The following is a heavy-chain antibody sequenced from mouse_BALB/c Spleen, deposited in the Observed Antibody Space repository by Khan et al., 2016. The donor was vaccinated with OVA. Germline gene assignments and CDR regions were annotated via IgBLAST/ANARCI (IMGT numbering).Heavy chain of an antibody. CDR2: INTNTGEP. J-gene: IGHJ4*01. Sequence: QIQLVQSGPELKKPGETVKISCKASGYTFTNYGMNWVKHSPGKGLKWMGWINTNTGEPTYVEEFKGRFAFSLETSASTAHLQINNLKNEDTATYFCARSRWLLPAMDYWGQGTSVTVAS. D-gene: IGHD2-3*01. CDR3: ARSRWLLPAMDY. CDR1: GYTFTNYG. V-gene: IGHV9-3*02.